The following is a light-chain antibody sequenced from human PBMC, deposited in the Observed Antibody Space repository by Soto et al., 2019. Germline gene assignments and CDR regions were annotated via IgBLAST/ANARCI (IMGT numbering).Light chain of an antibody. Sequence: QSALTQPASVSGSPGQSITISCTGTSSDVGYYNYVSWYQHHPVKVPKLMIYEVSNRPSGVSNRFSGSKSGNTASLTISGLQAEDEADYYCSSYTTSSTQVFGGGTKVTVL. J-gene: IGLJ3*02. CDR2: EVS. CDR3: SSYTTSSTQV. CDR1: SSDVGYYNY. V-gene: IGLV2-14*01.